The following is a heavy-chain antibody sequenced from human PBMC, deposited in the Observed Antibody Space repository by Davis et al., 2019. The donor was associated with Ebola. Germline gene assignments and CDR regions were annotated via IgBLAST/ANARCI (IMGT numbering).Heavy chain of an antibody. V-gene: IGHV4-30-4*07. CDR1: GGSISSGGYS. CDR3: ARGTMVRGVIITPFDY. CDR2: IYYSGNT. D-gene: IGHD3-10*01. J-gene: IGHJ4*02. Sequence: MPSETLSLTCTVSGGSISSGGYSWSWIRQPPGKGLEWIGYIYYSGNTFYNPSLKSRVTISVDTSKNQFSLKLSSVTAADTAVYYCARGTMVRGVIITPFDYWGQGTLVTVSS.